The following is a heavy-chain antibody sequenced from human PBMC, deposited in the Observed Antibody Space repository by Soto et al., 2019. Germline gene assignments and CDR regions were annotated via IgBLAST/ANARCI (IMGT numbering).Heavy chain of an antibody. CDR3: GRVPLDGNYANGVDV. Sequence: GGSLRLSCAASLLTFSSFAMSWVRQAPGKGLEWVSGISGSGGSTYHADSVKGRFIISRDNSKNMLFLQMNSLRADDTAVYYCGRVPLDGNYANGVDVWGQGTTVTVSS. D-gene: IGHD4-17*01. J-gene: IGHJ6*02. CDR2: ISGSGGST. V-gene: IGHV3-23*01. CDR1: LLTFSSFA.